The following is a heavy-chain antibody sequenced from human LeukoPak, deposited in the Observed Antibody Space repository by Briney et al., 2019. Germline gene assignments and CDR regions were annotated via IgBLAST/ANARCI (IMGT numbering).Heavy chain of an antibody. V-gene: IGHV3-30-3*01. CDR1: GFTFRDYA. CDR2: ISYDGSNK. CDR3: AREISGYSH. D-gene: IGHD3-22*01. J-gene: IGHJ1*01. Sequence: GGSLRLSCAAPGFTFRDYAMHWVRQAPGKGLEWVAVISYDGSNKYYADSVKGRFTISRDNSKKTLSLQMNSLRAEDTAVYYCAREISGYSHWGQGTLVTVSS.